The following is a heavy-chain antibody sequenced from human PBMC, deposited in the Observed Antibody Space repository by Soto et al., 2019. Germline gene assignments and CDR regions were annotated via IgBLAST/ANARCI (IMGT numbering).Heavy chain of an antibody. CDR3: AKDISDDYGDYADY. J-gene: IGHJ4*02. Sequence: QVQLVESGGGVVQPGRSLRLSCAASGFTFSSYGMHWVRQAPGKGLEWVAVISYDGSNKYYADSVKGRFTISRDNSKNTLYLQMNSLRAEGTAVYYCAKDISDDYGDYADYWGQGTLVTVSS. CDR1: GFTFSSYG. CDR2: ISYDGSNK. V-gene: IGHV3-30*18. D-gene: IGHD4-17*01.